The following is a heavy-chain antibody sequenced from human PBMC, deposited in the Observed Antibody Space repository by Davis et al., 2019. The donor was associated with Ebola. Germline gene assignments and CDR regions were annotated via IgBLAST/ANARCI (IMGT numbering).Heavy chain of an antibody. CDR3: ARGRNIVVVPAANLYYYYGMDV. V-gene: IGHV4-59*12. D-gene: IGHD2-2*01. CDR1: GGSFSGYY. J-gene: IGHJ6*02. Sequence: SETLSLTCAVYGGSFSGYYWSWIRQPPGKGLEWIGYIYYSGSTNYNPSLKSRVTISVDTSKNQFSLKLSSVTAADTAVYYCARGRNIVVVPAANLYYYYGMDVWGQGTTVTVSS. CDR2: IYYSGST.